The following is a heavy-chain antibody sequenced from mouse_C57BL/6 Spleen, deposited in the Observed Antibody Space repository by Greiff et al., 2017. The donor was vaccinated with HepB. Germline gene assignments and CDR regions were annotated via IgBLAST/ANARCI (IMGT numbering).Heavy chain of an antibody. V-gene: IGHV5-16*01. CDR3: ARDGEGLRRGAFLDY. J-gene: IGHJ2*01. CDR2: INYDGSST. D-gene: IGHD2-4*01. CDR1: GFTFSDYY. Sequence: EVKLVESEGGLVQPGSSMKLSCTASGFTFSDYYMAWVRQVPEKGLEWVANINYDGSSTYYLDSLRSRFIISRDNAKNILYLQMSSLKSEDTATYYCARDGEGLRRGAFLDYWGQGTTLTVSS.